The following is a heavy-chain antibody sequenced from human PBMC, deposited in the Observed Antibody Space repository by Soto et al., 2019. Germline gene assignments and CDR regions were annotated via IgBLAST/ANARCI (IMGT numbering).Heavy chain of an antibody. Sequence: QVQLVESGGGLVKPGGSLRLSCAASGFTFRDYYMSWIRQAPGRGLEWVSYIHSSGATTYYADSVKGRFTISRDNAKNSLYPQMSSLRADDTAVYYCASAVNWNEFDPWGQGTLVAVSS. V-gene: IGHV3-11*01. CDR3: ASAVNWNEFDP. D-gene: IGHD1-1*01. CDR1: GFTFRDYY. J-gene: IGHJ5*02. CDR2: IHSSGATT.